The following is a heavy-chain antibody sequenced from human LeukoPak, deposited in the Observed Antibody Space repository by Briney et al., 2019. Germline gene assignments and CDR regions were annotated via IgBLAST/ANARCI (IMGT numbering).Heavy chain of an antibody. V-gene: IGHV4-59*01. CDR3: GRWGYFDSGNYFVVDY. CDR2: IHNNGDS. CDR1: GDSIRSYY. Sequence: ETLSLTCTVSGDSIRSYYWNWIRQAPGKALEWIGHIHNNGDSAYNFSLKSRVTISMDTSKNQFSLKLSSVTAADTAVYYCGRWGYFDSGNYFVVDYWGQGTVVTVSS. J-gene: IGHJ4*02. D-gene: IGHD3-22*01.